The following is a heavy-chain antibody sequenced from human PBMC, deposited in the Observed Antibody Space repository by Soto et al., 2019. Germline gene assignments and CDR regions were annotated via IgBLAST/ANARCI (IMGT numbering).Heavy chain of an antibody. Sequence: ASVKVSCKASGGTFSSYTISWVRQAPGQGLEWMGRIIPILGIANYAQKFQGRVTITADKSTSTAYMELSSLRSEDTAVYYCARGTTVKTAYYYYYYYMDVWGKGTTVTVSS. CDR3: ARGTTVKTAYYYYYYYMDV. CDR2: IIPILGIA. V-gene: IGHV1-69*02. D-gene: IGHD4-4*01. J-gene: IGHJ6*03. CDR1: GGTFSSYT.